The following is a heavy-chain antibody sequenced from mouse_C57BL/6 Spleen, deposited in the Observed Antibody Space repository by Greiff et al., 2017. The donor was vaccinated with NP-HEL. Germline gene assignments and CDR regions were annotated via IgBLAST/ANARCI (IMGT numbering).Heavy chain of an antibody. CDR3: TRDPLITTVVAHWYFDV. CDR1: GFTFSSYA. V-gene: IGHV5-9-1*02. D-gene: IGHD1-1*01. Sequence: EVMLVESGEGLVKPGGSLKLSCAASGFTFSSYAKSWVRQTPEKRLEWVAYISSGGDYIYYADTVKGRFTISRDKARNTLYLQMSSLKSEDTAMYYCTRDPLITTVVAHWYFDVWGTGTTVTVSS. J-gene: IGHJ1*03. CDR2: ISSGGDYI.